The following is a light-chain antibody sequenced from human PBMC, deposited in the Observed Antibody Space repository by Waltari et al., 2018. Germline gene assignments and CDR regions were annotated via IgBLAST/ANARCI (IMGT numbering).Light chain of an antibody. Sequence: EVVLTQSPASLSSSPGGRVTLSCRASQNLHKYLAWYQQKPGQAPSLLIYEASNRATGIPDRFSGSGSGTDFTLTIDSLELEDFAVYFCQQRSNWPPLTFGGGTKVEIK. CDR2: EAS. V-gene: IGKV3-11*01. J-gene: IGKJ4*01. CDR3: QQRSNWPPLT. CDR1: QNLHKY.